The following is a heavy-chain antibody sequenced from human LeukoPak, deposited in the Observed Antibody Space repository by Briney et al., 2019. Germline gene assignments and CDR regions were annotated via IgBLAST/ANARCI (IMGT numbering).Heavy chain of an antibody. D-gene: IGHD3-22*01. V-gene: IGHV3-30*04. CDR1: GFTFSSYA. CDR3: VRDHHRRLYDSQARDTFDI. J-gene: IGHJ3*02. Sequence: GGSLRLSCAASGFTFSSYAMHWVRQAPGKGLEWVAVISYDGSNKYYADSVKGRFTISRDNSKNTLYLQMNSLRAEDTAVYFCVRDHHRRLYDSQARDTFDIWGQGTMVTVSS. CDR2: ISYDGSNK.